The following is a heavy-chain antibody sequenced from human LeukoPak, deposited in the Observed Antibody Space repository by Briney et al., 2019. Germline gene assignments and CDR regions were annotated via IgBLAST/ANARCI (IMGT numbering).Heavy chain of an antibody. Sequence: GGSLRLSCAASGFTFSSYAMSWVRQAPGKGLEWVSAISGSGGSTYYADSVKGRFTISRDNSKNTLYLQMNSLRAEDTAVYYRAKEGHYYDSSGYFDYWGQGTLVTVSS. CDR2: ISGSGGST. CDR3: AKEGHYYDSSGYFDY. CDR1: GFTFSSYA. V-gene: IGHV3-23*01. J-gene: IGHJ4*02. D-gene: IGHD3-22*01.